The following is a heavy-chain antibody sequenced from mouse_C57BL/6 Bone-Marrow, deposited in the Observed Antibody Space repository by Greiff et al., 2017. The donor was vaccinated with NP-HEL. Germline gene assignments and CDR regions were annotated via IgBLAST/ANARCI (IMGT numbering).Heavy chain of an antibody. CDR2: IDPSDSYT. V-gene: IGHV1-69*01. Sequence: QVQLQQPGAELVMPGASVKLSCKASGYTFTSYWMHWVKQRPGQGLEWIGEIDPSDSYTNYNQKFKGKSTLTVDKSSSTAYMQLSSLTSEDSAVYYCAREGDYGCSYGYWYFDVWGTGTTVTVSS. CDR1: GYTFTSYW. CDR3: AREGDYGCSYGYWYFDV. D-gene: IGHD1-1*01. J-gene: IGHJ1*03.